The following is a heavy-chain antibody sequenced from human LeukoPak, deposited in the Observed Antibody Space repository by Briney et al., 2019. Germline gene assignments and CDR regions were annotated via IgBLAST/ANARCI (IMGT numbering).Heavy chain of an antibody. D-gene: IGHD2-15*01. J-gene: IGHJ4*02. CDR2: ISGSGGST. V-gene: IGHV3-23*01. CDR1: GFTLSSYA. Sequence: GGSLRLSCAASGFTLSSYAMSWVRQAPGKGLEWVSAISGSGGSTYYADSVKGRFTISRDNSKNTLYLQMNSLRAEDTAVYYCATLPPGPGYCSGGSCPYWGQGTLVTVSS. CDR3: ATLPPGPGYCSGGSCPY.